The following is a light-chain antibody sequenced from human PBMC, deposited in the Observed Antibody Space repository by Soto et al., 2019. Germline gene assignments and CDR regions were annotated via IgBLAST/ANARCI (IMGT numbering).Light chain of an antibody. V-gene: IGLV1-47*01. CDR1: SSNIGSDY. CDR3: AAWDDSLNGFYV. J-gene: IGLJ1*01. Sequence: QSVLTQPPSASGTPGQTVTITCSGSSSNIGSDYVFWYQQLPGTAPRLLIYRDIQRPSGVPDRFSGSKSGTSASLAISGLQSEDEADYYCAAWDDSLNGFYVFGTGTKVTVL. CDR2: RDI.